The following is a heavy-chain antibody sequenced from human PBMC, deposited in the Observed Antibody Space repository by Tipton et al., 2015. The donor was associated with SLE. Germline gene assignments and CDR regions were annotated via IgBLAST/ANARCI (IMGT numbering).Heavy chain of an antibody. CDR2: IYNSGTT. J-gene: IGHJ3*02. CDR3: AADAFDI. CDR1: GGSISLYF. Sequence: TLSLTCTVSGGSISLYFWSWVRQPAGKGLEWVGRIYNSGTTNYNPSLKSRVTMSLDTSKNKFSLKLTSVTAADTAVYYCAADAFDIWGQGTMVTVSS. V-gene: IGHV4-4*07.